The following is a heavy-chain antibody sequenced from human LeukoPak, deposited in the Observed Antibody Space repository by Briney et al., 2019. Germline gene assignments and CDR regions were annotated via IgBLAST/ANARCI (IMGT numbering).Heavy chain of an antibody. Sequence: ASVNVSCKASGYTFTGYYMYWVRQAPRQGLEWMGWINPNSGGTNYAQKFQGRVTMTRDTSISTAYMELSSLRSDDTAVYYCATRDSSGYYWSYWGQGTLVTVSS. CDR2: INPNSGGT. CDR3: ATRDSSGYYWSY. CDR1: GYTFTGYY. D-gene: IGHD3-22*01. J-gene: IGHJ4*02. V-gene: IGHV1-2*02.